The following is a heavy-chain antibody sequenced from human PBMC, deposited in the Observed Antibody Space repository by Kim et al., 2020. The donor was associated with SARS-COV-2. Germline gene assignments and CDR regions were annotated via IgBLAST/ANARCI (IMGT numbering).Heavy chain of an antibody. J-gene: IGHJ5*02. Sequence: ASVKVSCKASGYTFTAYFIHWVRQAPGQGLEWLGRINPKNGGTDYARKFQGRVTMTRDTSISTAYMELSSLTSDDTAIFYCAGLGFAGLSKGSWGQGTLLTVSS. CDR1: GYTFTAYF. V-gene: IGHV1-2*06. D-gene: IGHD3-16*01. CDR2: INPKNGGT. CDR3: AGLGFAGLSKGS.